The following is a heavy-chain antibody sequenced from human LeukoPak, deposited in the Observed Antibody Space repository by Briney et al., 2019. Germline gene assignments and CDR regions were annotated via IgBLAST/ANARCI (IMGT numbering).Heavy chain of an antibody. D-gene: IGHD3-10*01. CDR2: ISGVGVST. CDR3: AKDSKRWKTYYYEAGSYYFDY. CDR1: GFTFSTYG. J-gene: IGHJ4*02. Sequence: GGTLRLPCAASGFTFSTYGMSWVRQAPGKGLEWVSAISGVGVSTYYADSVKGRFTISRDNSKNTLYLQMNSLRPEDTAVYYCAKDSKRWKTYYYEAGSYYFDYWGQGTRVTVSS. V-gene: IGHV3-23*01.